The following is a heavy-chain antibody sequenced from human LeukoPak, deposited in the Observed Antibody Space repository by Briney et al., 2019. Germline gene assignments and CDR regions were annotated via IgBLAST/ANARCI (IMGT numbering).Heavy chain of an antibody. V-gene: IGHV3-21*01. J-gene: IGHJ5*02. D-gene: IGHD6-13*01. CDR3: ARDWALEAAGSGWFDP. CDR1: GFTFSSYS. CDR2: ISSSSSYI. Sequence: PGGSLRLSCAGSGFTFSSYSIHWVRQAPGKGLEWVSSISSSSSYIYYADSVKGRFTVSRDNAKNSLYLQMNSLRAEDTAVYYCARDWALEAAGSGWFDPWGQGTLVTVSS.